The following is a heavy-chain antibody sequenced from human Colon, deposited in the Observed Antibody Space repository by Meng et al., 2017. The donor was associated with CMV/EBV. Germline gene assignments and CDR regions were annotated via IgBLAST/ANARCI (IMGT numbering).Heavy chain of an antibody. V-gene: IGHV3-30*02. CDR1: VFSLSRYS. J-gene: IGHJ4*02. CDR2: IRFDGSQQ. D-gene: IGHD3-3*02. CDR3: ATYHLWGMPN. Sequence: LGAGGGLARRGESLNFCCVTIVFSLSRYSRQWVRQSQGKGLAWLAHIRFDGSQQFSVQSVKRQSTVSRHDPNNTLYFQMNDLRPEDTGVYYCATYHLWGMPNWGRGTLVTVSS.